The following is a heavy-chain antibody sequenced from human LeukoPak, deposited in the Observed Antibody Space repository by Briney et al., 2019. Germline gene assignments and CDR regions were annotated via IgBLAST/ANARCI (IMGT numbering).Heavy chain of an antibody. D-gene: IGHD3-10*01. CDR3: ATGSGSYPHN. CDR2: IFYSGST. Sequence: SETLSLTCTVSGGYISNYYWSWIRQPPGKGLEWIGYIFYSGSTNYNPSLKSRVTISIDTSKNQFSLKLSSVTAADTAVYYCATGSGSYPHNWGQGTLVTVSS. J-gene: IGHJ4*02. V-gene: IGHV4-59*01. CDR1: GGYISNYY.